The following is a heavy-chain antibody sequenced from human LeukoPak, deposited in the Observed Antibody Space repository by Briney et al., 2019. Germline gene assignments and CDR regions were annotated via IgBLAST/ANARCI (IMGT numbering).Heavy chain of an antibody. CDR2: IRSTPFGGTT. J-gene: IGHJ5*02. V-gene: IGHV3-49*04. CDR1: GFTFGGYA. Sequence: GGSLRLSCTASGFTFGGYAVSWVRQAPGRGLEWVGFIRSTPFGGTTEYAASVKGRFTISRDDSKSIAYLQTNSLRAEDTAVYYCAGSGGAMSWGQGTLVTVSS. CDR3: AGSGGAMS. D-gene: IGHD3-10*01.